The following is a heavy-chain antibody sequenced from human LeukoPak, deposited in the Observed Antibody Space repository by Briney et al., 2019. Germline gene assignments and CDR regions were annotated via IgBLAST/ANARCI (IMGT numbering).Heavy chain of an antibody. CDR3: ARGTYPPDRHYGDYFDY. J-gene: IGHJ4*02. CDR2: INPSGGST. V-gene: IGHV1-46*01. D-gene: IGHD3-16*01. CDR1: GYTFTSYY. Sequence: ASVKVSSKASGYTFTSYYMYWVRQAPGQGLEWMGIINPSGGSTSYAQKFQGRVTMTTDTSTSTAYMELRSLRSDDTAVYYCARGTYPPDRHYGDYFDYWGQGTLVTVSS.